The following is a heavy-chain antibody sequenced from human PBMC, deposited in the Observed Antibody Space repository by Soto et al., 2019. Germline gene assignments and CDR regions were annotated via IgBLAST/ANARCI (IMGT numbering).Heavy chain of an antibody. CDR3: ERGGLRFLTHWDGFDP. CDR1: GGSFSXYY. Sequence: PSATLSLTCAVYGGSFSXYYWSWIRQPPGKGLEWVVEINHSGSTNYNPSLKSRVTISVDTSKNQFSLKLSSVTAADTAGYYCERGGLRFLTHWDGFDPWGQGTLVT. CDR2: INHSGST. V-gene: IGHV4-34*01. J-gene: IGHJ5*02. D-gene: IGHD3-3*01.